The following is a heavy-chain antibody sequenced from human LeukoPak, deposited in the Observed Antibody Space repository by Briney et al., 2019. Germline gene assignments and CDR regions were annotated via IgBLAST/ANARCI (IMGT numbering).Heavy chain of an antibody. D-gene: IGHD4-11*01. V-gene: IGHV3-21*01. CDR3: ARDYGNYVYYCDY. J-gene: IGHJ4*02. Sequence: PVGSLRLSCAASGFTFNTYSMNWVRQAPGKGLEGVSSISSGSRDIYYADSVKGRFTISRDNAKNSLYMEMHSLRAEDTAVYYCARDYGNYVYYCDYWGQGTLVTVSS. CDR2: ISSGSRDI. CDR1: GFTFNTYS.